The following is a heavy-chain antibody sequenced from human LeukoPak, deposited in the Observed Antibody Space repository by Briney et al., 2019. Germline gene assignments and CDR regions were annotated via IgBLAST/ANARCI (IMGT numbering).Heavy chain of an antibody. D-gene: IGHD3-16*01. CDR3: ARGGGNFDF. CDR1: GGSFSGYY. Sequence: KPSETLSLTCAVYGGSFSGYYWTWIRLPPGKGLEWIGEINHSGSTNYNPSLKSRVTISVDTSKNQFSLKLSSVTAADTAVYYCARGGGNFDFWGQGTLVTVSS. CDR2: INHSGST. V-gene: IGHV4-34*01. J-gene: IGHJ4*02.